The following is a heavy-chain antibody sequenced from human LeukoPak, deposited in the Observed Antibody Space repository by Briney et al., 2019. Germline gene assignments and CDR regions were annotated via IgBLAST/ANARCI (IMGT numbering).Heavy chain of an antibody. CDR2: IYHSGST. D-gene: IGHD5-18*01. J-gene: IGHJ4*02. CDR1: GYSISSGYY. Sequence: PSETLSLTCTVSGYSISSGYYWGWIRQPPGKGLEWIGSIYHSGSTYYNPSLKSRVTISVDTSKNQFSLKLSSVTAADTAVYYCARDLRGGRGYSYGGEGYFDYWGQGALVTVSS. V-gene: IGHV4-38-2*02. CDR3: ARDLRGGRGYSYGGEGYFDY.